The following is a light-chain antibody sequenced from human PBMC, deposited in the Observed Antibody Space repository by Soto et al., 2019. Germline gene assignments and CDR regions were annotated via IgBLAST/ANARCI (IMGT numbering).Light chain of an antibody. CDR1: QTISSW. J-gene: IGKJ1*01. V-gene: IGKV1-5*03. CDR2: KAS. CDR3: QHYNSYSEA. Sequence: DILMTQSPSTLSASVGDTVPITCPASQTISSWVAWYQQKPGRAPKLLIYKASTLKSGVPSRFSGSGSGTEFTLTISSLQPDDFATYYCQHYNSYSEAFGQGTKVDIK.